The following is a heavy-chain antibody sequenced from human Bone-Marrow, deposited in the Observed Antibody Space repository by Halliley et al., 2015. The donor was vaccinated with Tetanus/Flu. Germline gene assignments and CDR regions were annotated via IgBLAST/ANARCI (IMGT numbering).Heavy chain of an antibody. V-gene: IGHV3-33*04. CDR3: ARDLLSRWYGHLDY. J-gene: IGHJ4*02. Sequence: GVIWFDGSGEFYAPPVKGRFAISRDNVKSTVYLDMNNVRGDDSAVYYCARDLLSRWYGHLDYWGQGTPVTVSS. CDR2: IWFDGSGE. D-gene: IGHD2-15*01.